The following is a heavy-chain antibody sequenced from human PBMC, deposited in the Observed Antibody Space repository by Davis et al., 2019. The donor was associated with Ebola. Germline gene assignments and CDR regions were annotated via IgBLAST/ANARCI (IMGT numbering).Heavy chain of an antibody. CDR3: ARDRVGGYRYGYMGY. CDR2: IRYDASNK. CDR1: GPTSSTYC. D-gene: IGHD5-18*01. J-gene: IGHJ4*02. Sequence: PGRSLSPSCAAAGPTSSTYCMHWVRQAPGKVLEWVSLIRYDASNKYYADSVKDRFTTSRHNSTHTLYRQMNSLGAEDTAVYYCARDRVGGYRYGYMGYWGQGTLVTVSS. V-gene: IGHV3-33*01.